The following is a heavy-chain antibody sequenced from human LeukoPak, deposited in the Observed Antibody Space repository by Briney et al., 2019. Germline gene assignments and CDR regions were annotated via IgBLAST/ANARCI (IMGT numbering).Heavy chain of an antibody. CDR1: GFTFSSYW. D-gene: IGHD1-7*01. CDR3: AKRNYASAFDI. J-gene: IGHJ3*02. V-gene: IGHV3-23*01. Sequence: PGGSLRLSCAASGFTFSSYWMHWVRHAPGKGLEWVSGISGSGSSTFYVDSVKGRFTISRDNSKNTLYLQMNSLRAEDTAVYYCAKRNYASAFDIWGQGTMVTVSS. CDR2: ISGSGSST.